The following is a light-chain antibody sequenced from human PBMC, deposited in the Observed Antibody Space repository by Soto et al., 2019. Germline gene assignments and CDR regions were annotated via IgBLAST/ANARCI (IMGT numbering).Light chain of an antibody. CDR1: QGISSY. CDR3: QQANSFPIT. Sequence: AIRMTQSPSSFSASTGDRVTITCRASQGISSYLAWYQQKPGKAPNLLIYAASSLQSGVPSRFSGSESGTDFTLTISSLQPEDCAIYFCQQANSFPITFGQGTRLEIK. V-gene: IGKV1-8*01. CDR2: AAS. J-gene: IGKJ5*01.